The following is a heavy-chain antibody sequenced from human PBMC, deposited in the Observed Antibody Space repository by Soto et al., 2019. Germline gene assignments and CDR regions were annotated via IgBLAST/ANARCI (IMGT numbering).Heavy chain of an antibody. V-gene: IGHV3-15*01. Sequence: GGSLRLSCAASGFTLTKASMSWVRQAPGKGLEWVGHIKSNADGGATDYAAPVKGRFTVSRDGSRNTLYLQLNSLKTEDTAVYYCTTAPFSFITLPGTSFLIGMDVWGQGTTVTVSS. J-gene: IGHJ6*02. D-gene: IGHD3-10*01. CDR3: TTAPFSFITLPGTSFLIGMDV. CDR1: GFTLTKAS. CDR2: IKSNADGGAT.